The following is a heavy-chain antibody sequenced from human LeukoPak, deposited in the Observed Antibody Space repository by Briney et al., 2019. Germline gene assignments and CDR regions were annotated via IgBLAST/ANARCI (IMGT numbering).Heavy chain of an antibody. J-gene: IGHJ4*02. Sequence: ASVKVSCKASGYTFTGYYMHWVRQAPGQGLEWMGWINPNSGGTNYAQKFQGRVTMTRDTSISTAYMELSRLRSDDTAVYYCARDVRSSWYYFDYWGQGTLVTVSS. CDR1: GYTFTGYY. CDR2: INPNSGGT. D-gene: IGHD6-13*01. CDR3: ARDVRSSWYYFDY. V-gene: IGHV1-2*02.